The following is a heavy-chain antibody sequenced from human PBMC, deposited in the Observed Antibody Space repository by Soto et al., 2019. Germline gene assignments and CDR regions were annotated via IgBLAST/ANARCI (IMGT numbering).Heavy chain of an antibody. J-gene: IGHJ3*02. CDR3: ARGVSGSGNYYTGPSAFDI. CDR2: TIPVFNTA. V-gene: IGHV1-69*06. CDR1: GGTLSDHG. Sequence: QVQLEQSGAEVKKPGSSVKISCKASGGTLSDHGVSWLRQAPGQGLEWVGGTIPVFNTAKYAPKFQGRVTIAADKSTNIAHMELGSLKSDDTAFYYCARGVSGSGNYYTGPSAFDIWGQGTLVIVSS. D-gene: IGHD3-10*01.